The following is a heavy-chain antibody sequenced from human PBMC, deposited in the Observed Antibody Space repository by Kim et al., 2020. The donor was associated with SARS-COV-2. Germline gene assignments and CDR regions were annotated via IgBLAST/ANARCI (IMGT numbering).Heavy chain of an antibody. J-gene: IGHJ4*02. Sequence: GSTSYAQKVQGRVTMTRDTSTSTVYIELSSLRSEDTAVYYCARDEMSYDYWGQGTLVTVSS. V-gene: IGHV1-46*01. CDR2: GST. CDR3: ARDEMSYDY.